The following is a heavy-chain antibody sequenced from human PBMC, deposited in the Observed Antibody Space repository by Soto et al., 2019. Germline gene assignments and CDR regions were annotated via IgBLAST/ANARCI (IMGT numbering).Heavy chain of an antibody. V-gene: IGHV1-69*01. CDR3: ARDLGTTIAGPPRRETYGGLDP. Sequence: QVQLVQSGAEVKRPGSSVKLSCKASGGTFTYYGISWVRQAPGQGLEWMGGIIPIIGPATYAQKFQGRLTITADQFTSTAYMELSSLGSEDTALYYCARDLGTTIAGPPRRETYGGLDPWGQGTLVTVSS. D-gene: IGHD3-22*01. CDR2: IIPIIGPA. CDR1: GGTFTYYG. J-gene: IGHJ5*02.